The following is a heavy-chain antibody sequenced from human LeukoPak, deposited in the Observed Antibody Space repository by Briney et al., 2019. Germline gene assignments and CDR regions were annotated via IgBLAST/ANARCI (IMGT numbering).Heavy chain of an antibody. D-gene: IGHD1-26*01. V-gene: IGHV4-59*08. J-gene: IGHJ5*02. Sequence: PSETLSLTCTVSGGSISSYYWSWIRQPPGKGLEWIGYIYYSGSTNYNPSLKSRVTISVDTSKNQFSLKLSSVTAADTAVYYCARHMELRGWFDPWGQGTLVTVSS. CDR2: IYYSGST. CDR3: ARHMELRGWFDP. CDR1: GGSISSYY.